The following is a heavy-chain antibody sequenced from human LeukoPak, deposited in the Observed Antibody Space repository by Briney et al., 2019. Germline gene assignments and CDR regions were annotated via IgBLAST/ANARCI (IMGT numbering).Heavy chain of an antibody. D-gene: IGHD1-26*01. CDR2: ISGSGGST. CDR1: GFTFSSYG. J-gene: IGHJ1*01. V-gene: IGHV3-23*01. Sequence: GGTLRLSCAASGFTFSSYGMSWVRQAPGKGLEWVSAISGSGGSTYYADSVKGRFTISRDNSKNTLYLQMNSLRAEDTAVYYCAKDGRFAGSYYPNPPEPEYFQHWGQGTLVTVSS. CDR3: AKDGRFAGSYYPNPPEPEYFQH.